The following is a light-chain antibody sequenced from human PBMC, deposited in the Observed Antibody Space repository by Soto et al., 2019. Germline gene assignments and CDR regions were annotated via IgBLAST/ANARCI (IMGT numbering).Light chain of an antibody. Sequence: EVVLTPSPVTLSLSPGERATLSCRASQSFRGLLAWYQQKPGQAPRLLIYDAYNSATGIPPRFSGSGSGTDFTLTISSLEPEDAAVYYCQQRHMWPITFGQGTRLEIK. J-gene: IGKJ5*01. CDR1: QSFRGL. V-gene: IGKV3-11*01. CDR3: QQRHMWPIT. CDR2: DAY.